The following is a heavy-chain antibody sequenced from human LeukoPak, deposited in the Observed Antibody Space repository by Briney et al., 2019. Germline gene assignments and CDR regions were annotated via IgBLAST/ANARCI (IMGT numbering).Heavy chain of an antibody. CDR1: GFTFSGYG. CDR2: ITGVGGGST. Sequence: PGGSLRLSCAASGFTFSGYGMSWVRQAPGKGLEWVSAITGVGGGSTYYADSLKGRFTISRDNAKNSLYLQMNSLRAEDTAVYYCARVLEAASFDYWGQGTLVTVSS. V-gene: IGHV3-23*01. CDR3: ARVLEAASFDY. J-gene: IGHJ4*02. D-gene: IGHD6-13*01.